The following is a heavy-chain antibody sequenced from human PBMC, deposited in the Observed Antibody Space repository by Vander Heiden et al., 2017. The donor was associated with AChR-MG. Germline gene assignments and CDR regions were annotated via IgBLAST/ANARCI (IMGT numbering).Heavy chain of an antibody. CDR3: ARDRNTGSGDFDY. CDR1: GFTFSSYS. Sequence: EVQLVESGGGPVKPGGSLRLSCAASGFTFSSYSMNWVRQGPGKGLEWVSSISSSSSYIYYADAGKGRFTISRDNAKNSLYLQMNSLRAEDTAVYYCARDRNTGSGDFDYWGRGTLVTVSS. D-gene: IGHD6-19*01. CDR2: ISSSSSYI. J-gene: IGHJ4*01. V-gene: IGHV3-21*01.